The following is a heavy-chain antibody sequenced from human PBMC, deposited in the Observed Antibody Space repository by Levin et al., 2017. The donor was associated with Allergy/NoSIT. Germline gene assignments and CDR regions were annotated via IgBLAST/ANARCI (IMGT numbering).Heavy chain of an antibody. CDR3: ARRGYNYDSRGYSPMDV. CDR2: VSYSGTS. J-gene: IGHJ6*02. V-gene: IGHV4-59*01. Sequence: TPSETLSLTCTVSGGSISSYYWNWIRQPPGKGLEWIGHVSYSGTSNYNSSLRSRVTISVDMSKNQISLKLSSVTAADTAVYFCARRGYNYDSRGYSPMDVWGQGATVTVSS. D-gene: IGHD3-22*01. CDR1: GGSISSYY.